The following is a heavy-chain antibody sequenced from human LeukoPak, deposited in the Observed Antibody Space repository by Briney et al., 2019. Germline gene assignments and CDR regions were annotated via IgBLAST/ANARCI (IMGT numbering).Heavy chain of an antibody. CDR2: ISSSSSYI. Sequence: GGSLRLYCAASGFTFSSYSMNWVRQAPGKGLELVSSISSSSSYIYYADSVKGRFTISRDNAKNSLYLQMNSLRAEDTAVYSCAREWGNDVFDIWGQGTMVTVSS. CDR1: GFTFSSYS. D-gene: IGHD1-26*01. V-gene: IGHV3-21*01. CDR3: AREWGNDVFDI. J-gene: IGHJ3*02.